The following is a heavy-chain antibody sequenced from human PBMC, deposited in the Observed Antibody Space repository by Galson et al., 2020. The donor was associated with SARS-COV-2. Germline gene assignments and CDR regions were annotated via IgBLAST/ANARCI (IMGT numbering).Heavy chain of an antibody. CDR1: GYSLTSYW. Sequence: GESLKISCKGPGYSLTSYWIGRGRQIPGKGLEWMGIIYPGDSDTRYSPSFQGQVTIPADKSHSTAYLQWRSLKASGAAMYYCARHIGEYKVMDYFDYWGQGTLVTVSS. CDR3: ARHIGEYKVMDYFDY. D-gene: IGHD3-16*01. CDR2: IYPGDSDT. J-gene: IGHJ4*02. V-gene: IGHV5-51*01.